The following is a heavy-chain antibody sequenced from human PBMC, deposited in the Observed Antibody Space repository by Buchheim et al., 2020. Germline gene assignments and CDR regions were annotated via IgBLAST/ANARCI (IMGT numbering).Heavy chain of an antibody. CDR1: RVTFSSYL. Sequence: VQLLESGGGLVQPGGSLRLSCAVPRVTFSSYLMTWVRQAPGKGLEWVSAISGSGGNTYYAPSVKGRFPISRDNSKNTLFLQVNSLGAEDTAVYYCVTRRTYAMDVWGQGTT. CDR3: VTRRTYAMDV. J-gene: IGHJ6*02. V-gene: IGHV3-23*01. CDR2: ISGSGGNT.